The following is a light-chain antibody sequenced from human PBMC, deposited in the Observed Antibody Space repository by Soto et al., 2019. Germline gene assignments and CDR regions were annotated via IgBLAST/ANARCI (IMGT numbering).Light chain of an antibody. J-gene: IGLJ2*01. CDR1: NSDVGPYKL. CDR3: CSYAASDLI. Sequence: QSALTQPASVSGSPGQSITISCTRANSDVGPYKLVAWYQQRPDKAPKLIIYEGTKRPSGVSSRFSASQSGTTASLTISGLQAEDEADYYCCSYAASDLIFGGGTKLNVL. V-gene: IGLV2-23*01. CDR2: EGT.